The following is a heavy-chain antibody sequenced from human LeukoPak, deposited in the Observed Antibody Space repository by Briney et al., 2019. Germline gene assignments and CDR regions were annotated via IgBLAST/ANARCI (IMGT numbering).Heavy chain of an antibody. CDR1: GGSFSGYY. CDR3: ASTTSGYDYYYFDY. J-gene: IGHJ4*02. V-gene: IGHV4-34*01. CDR2: INHSGST. D-gene: IGHD5-12*01. Sequence: SETLPLTCAVYGGSFSGYYWSWIRQPPGKGLEWIGEINHSGSTNYNPSLKSRVTISVDTSKNQFSLKLSSVTAADTAVYYCASTTSGYDYYYFDYWGQGTLVTVSS.